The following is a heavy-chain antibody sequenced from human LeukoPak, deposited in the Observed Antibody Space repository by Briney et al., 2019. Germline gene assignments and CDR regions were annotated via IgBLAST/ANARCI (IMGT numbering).Heavy chain of an antibody. J-gene: IGHJ4*02. V-gene: IGHV3-23*01. CDR3: ATSNYGSGSFSYRDY. CDR2: ISGSGGST. D-gene: IGHD3-10*01. CDR1: GFTFSTNA. Sequence: PGGSLRLSCAASGFTFSTNAMSWVRQAPGKGLEWVSGISGSGGSTYYADSVKGRFTISRDNPKNTLYLQVNSLRVEDTAVYYCATSNYGSGSFSYRDYWGQGTLVTVSS.